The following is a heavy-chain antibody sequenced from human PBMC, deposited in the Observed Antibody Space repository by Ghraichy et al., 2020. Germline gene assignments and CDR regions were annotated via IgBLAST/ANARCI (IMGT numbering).Heavy chain of an antibody. CDR3: ARARVLYSNPYYYYMDV. J-gene: IGHJ6*03. D-gene: IGHD4-11*01. CDR2: IYYSGST. Sequence: SQTLSLTCTVSGGSISSSSYYWGWIRQPPGKGLEWIGSIYYSGSTYYNPSLKSRVTISVDTSKNQFSLKLSSVTAADTAVYYCARARVLYSNPYYYYMDVWGKGTTVTVSS. V-gene: IGHV4-39*07. CDR1: GGSISSSSYY.